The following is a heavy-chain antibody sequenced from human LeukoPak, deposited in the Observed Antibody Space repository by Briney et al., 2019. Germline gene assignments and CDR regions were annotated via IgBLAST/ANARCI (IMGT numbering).Heavy chain of an antibody. CDR3: TRDMFGGDDF. CDR2: INSDGSYT. Sequence: GGSLRLSCAASGFTFSSYWMHWVRQAPGKGLVWVSRINSDGSYTSNADSVKGRFTISRDNDKNTLYLQMNSLRAEDTAVYYCTRDMFGGDDFWGQGTLVTVSS. V-gene: IGHV3-74*01. J-gene: IGHJ4*02. D-gene: IGHD3-10*02. CDR1: GFTFSSYW.